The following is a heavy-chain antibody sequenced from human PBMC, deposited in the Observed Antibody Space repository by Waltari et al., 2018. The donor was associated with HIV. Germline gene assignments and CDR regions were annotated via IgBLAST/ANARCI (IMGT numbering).Heavy chain of an antibody. CDR2: IYYSGST. J-gene: IGHJ4*02. D-gene: IGHD6-19*01. V-gene: IGHV4-59*01. CDR3: ARGPCYSSGCPFDY. CDR1: GGSLSSYY. Sequence: QVQLQESGPGLVKPSETLSLTCTVSGGSLSSYYWSWIRQPPGKGLEWIGYIYYSGSTNYNPSLKSRVTISVDTSKNQFSLKLSSVTAADTAVYYCARGPCYSSGCPFDYWGQGTLVTVSS.